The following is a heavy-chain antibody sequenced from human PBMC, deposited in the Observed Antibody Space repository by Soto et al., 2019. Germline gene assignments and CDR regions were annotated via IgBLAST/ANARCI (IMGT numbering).Heavy chain of an antibody. Sequence: PSETLSLTCAVSGYSISSGYYWGWIRQPPGKGLEWIGSIYHSGSTYYNPSIKSRVTISVDTSKNQFSLKLSSVTAADTAVYYCARDLKSEGEENWFDPWGQGTLVTVSS. J-gene: IGHJ5*02. D-gene: IGHD1-26*01. CDR3: ARDLKSEGEENWFDP. V-gene: IGHV4-38-2*02. CDR1: GYSISSGYY. CDR2: IYHSGST.